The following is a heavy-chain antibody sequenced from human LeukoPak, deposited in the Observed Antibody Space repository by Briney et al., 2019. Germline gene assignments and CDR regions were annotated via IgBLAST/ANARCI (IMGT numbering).Heavy chain of an antibody. CDR3: ARAHSSGWYLDAFDI. D-gene: IGHD6-19*01. Sequence: GGSLRLSCAASGFTFSSYGMSWVRQAPGKGLEWVSAISGSGGSTYYADSVKGRFTISRDNSKNTLYLQMNSLRAEDTAVYYCARAHSSGWYLDAFDIWGQGTMVTVSS. V-gene: IGHV3-23*01. CDR2: ISGSGGST. CDR1: GFTFSSYG. J-gene: IGHJ3*02.